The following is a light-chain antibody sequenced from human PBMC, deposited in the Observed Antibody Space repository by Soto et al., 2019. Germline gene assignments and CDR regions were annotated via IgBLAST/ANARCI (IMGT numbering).Light chain of an antibody. CDR3: SSYTSSSTLYV. J-gene: IGLJ1*01. V-gene: IGLV2-14*01. CDR1: SSDVGGYNY. CDR2: DVG. Sequence: QSALTQPASVSGSPRQSNTITSTGTSSDVGGYNYVSWYQQHPGKAPKLMIYDVGNRPSGVSNRFSGSKSGNTASLTISGLQAEDEADYYCSSYTSSSTLYVFGTGTKVTVL.